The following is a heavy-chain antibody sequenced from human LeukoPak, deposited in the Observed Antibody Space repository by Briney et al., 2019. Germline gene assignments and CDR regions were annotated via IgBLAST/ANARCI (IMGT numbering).Heavy chain of an antibody. V-gene: IGHV3-7*03. CDR3: ARARYSGYAYGLDY. Sequence: GGSLRLSCAASGFTYTNYWVSWFRQAPGQGLEWVASIKQDGSERYYVDSVKGRFTISRDNAKNSLYLQMNSLRAEDTALYHCARARYSGYAYGLDYWGQGTLVTVSS. J-gene: IGHJ4*02. CDR1: GFTYTNYW. D-gene: IGHD5-12*01. CDR2: IKQDGSER.